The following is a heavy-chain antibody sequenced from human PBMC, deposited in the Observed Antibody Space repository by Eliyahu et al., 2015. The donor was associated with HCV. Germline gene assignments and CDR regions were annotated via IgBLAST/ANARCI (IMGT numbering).Heavy chain of an antibody. CDR3: ARDTKRGYSYGNYYYYGMDV. J-gene: IGHJ6*02. D-gene: IGHD5-18*01. Sequence: QVQLVESGGGVVQPGRSLRLSCXASGFTFXXXGXXXVRQAPGKGLGWVAVIWYDGSNKYYADSVKGRFTISRDNSKNTLYLQMNSLRAEDTAVYYCARDTKRGYSYGNYYYYGMDVWGQGTTVTVSS. V-gene: IGHV3-33*01. CDR2: IWYDGSNK. CDR1: GFTFXXXG.